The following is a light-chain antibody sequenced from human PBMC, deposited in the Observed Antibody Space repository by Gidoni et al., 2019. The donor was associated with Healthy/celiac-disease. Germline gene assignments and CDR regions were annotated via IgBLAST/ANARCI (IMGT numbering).Light chain of an antibody. V-gene: IGLV2-8*01. CDR2: EVS. J-gene: IGLJ1*01. Sequence: SAPTQPPSASGSPAQSVTISCTGTSSDVGGYNYVSWYQQHPGKAPKLMIYEVSKRPSGVPDRFSGSKSGNTASLTVSGLQAEDEADYYCSSYAGSNNFPFGTGTKVTVL. CDR1: SSDVGGYNY. CDR3: SSYAGSNNFP.